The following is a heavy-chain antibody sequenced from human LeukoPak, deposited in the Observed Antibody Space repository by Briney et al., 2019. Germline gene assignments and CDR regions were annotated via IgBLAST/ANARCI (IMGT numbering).Heavy chain of an antibody. V-gene: IGHV4-39*01. D-gene: IGHD5-24*01. CDR2: IYYRGDT. CDR3: ARRRRDGTNGAEKDFDY. Sequence: SETLSLTCIVSGGSISSSDYYWAWIRQPPGTGLEWIGTIYYRGDTWYNPSLRSRVTISVDTSKNQFSLKVTSVTAADTAGYYCARRRRDGTNGAEKDFDYWGQETLVTVSS. CDR1: GGSISSSDYY. J-gene: IGHJ4*02.